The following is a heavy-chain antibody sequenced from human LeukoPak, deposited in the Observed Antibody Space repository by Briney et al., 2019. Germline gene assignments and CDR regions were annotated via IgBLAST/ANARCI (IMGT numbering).Heavy chain of an antibody. V-gene: IGHV4-30-2*01. CDR2: IYHSGST. D-gene: IGHD4-23*01. CDR3: ARVQKHGGNSGGHY. J-gene: IGHJ4*02. Sequence: SQTLSLTCTVSGGSISSGGYYWSWIRQPPGKGLEWIGYIYHSGSTYYNPSLKSRVTISVDRSKNQFSLKLSSVTAADTAVYYCARVQKHGGNSGGHYWGQGTLVTVSS. CDR1: GGSISSGGYY.